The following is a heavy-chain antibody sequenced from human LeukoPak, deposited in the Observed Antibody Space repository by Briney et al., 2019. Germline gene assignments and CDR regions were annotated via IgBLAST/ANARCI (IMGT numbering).Heavy chain of an antibody. Sequence: PGGSLRLSCAASGFTFSSYWMSWVRQAPGKGLEWVANIKQDGSEKYYVDSVKGRFTISRDNAKNSLYLQMNSLRAEDTAVYYCAREYSSGWSYYYGMDVWGQGTTVTVSS. D-gene: IGHD6-19*01. J-gene: IGHJ6*02. CDR2: IKQDGSEK. V-gene: IGHV3-7*01. CDR1: GFTFSSYW. CDR3: AREYSSGWSYYYGMDV.